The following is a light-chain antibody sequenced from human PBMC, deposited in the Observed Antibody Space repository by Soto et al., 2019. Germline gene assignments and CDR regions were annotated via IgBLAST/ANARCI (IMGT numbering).Light chain of an antibody. J-gene: IGLJ1*01. CDR2: DIS. CDR1: SSDIGGSNH. Sequence: QSVLTQHPSASGSPGRSVTISCTGASSDIGGSNHVSWYQQHPGKAPKLIIYDISERPSGVPYRFSGSKSGNTASLTVSGLQAEDEADYYCSSYAGNDNCVFGTGTKVTVL. V-gene: IGLV2-8*01. CDR3: SSYAGNDNCV.